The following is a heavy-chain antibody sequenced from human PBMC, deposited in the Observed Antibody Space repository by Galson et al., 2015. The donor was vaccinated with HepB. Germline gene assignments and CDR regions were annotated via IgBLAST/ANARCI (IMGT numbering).Heavy chain of an antibody. CDR2: IYSGGST. D-gene: IGHD6-13*01. CDR1: GFTVSSNY. Sequence: SLRLSCAASGFTVSSNYMSWVRQAPGKGLEWVSVIYSGGSTYYADSVKGRFTISRDNSKNTLYLQMNSLRAEDTAVYYCARGNPTYSSSWYYFDYWGQGTLVTVSS. V-gene: IGHV3-66*02. J-gene: IGHJ4*02. CDR3: ARGNPTYSSSWYYFDY.